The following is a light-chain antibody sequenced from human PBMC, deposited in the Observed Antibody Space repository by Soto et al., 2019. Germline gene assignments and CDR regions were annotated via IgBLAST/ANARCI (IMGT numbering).Light chain of an antibody. CDR2: GTS. Sequence: EILMTQSPATLSVSPGETATLSCRASQSVSSHLAWYQHKPGQAPRLLLYGTSSRATGFPARFSGSAYGTDFTLTIRSLQSEDFAVYYRQQGETWPWTFGQGTKVEIK. CDR1: QSVSSH. CDR3: QQGETWPWT. V-gene: IGKV3D-15*01. J-gene: IGKJ1*01.